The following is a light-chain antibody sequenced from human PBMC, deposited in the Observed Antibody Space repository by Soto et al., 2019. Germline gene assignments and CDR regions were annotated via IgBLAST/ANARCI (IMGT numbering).Light chain of an antibody. CDR3: QPYNTSQPT. CDR1: QSISTW. J-gene: IGKJ4*01. CDR2: KAS. Sequence: DIQMTQSPSTLSASVGDRVTITCRASQSISTWLAWYQQKPGKAPKLLIYKASSLESGVPSRFSGSGSGTEFPLTISSLQPDDFATYYCQPYNTSQPTFGGGTKVDIK. V-gene: IGKV1-5*03.